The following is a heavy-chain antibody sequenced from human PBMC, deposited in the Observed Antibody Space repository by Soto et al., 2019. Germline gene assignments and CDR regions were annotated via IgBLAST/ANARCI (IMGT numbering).Heavy chain of an antibody. CDR1: GFTFSSYG. D-gene: IGHD6-19*01. V-gene: IGHV3-30*18. J-gene: IGHJ4*02. CDR2: ISYDGSNK. CDR3: AKSSYGYSSGWYSFDY. Sequence: GGSLRLSCAASGFTFSSYGMHWVRQAPGKGLEWVAVISYDGSNKYYADSVKGRFTISRDNSKNTLYLQMNSLRAEDTAVYYCAKSSYGYSSGWYSFDYWGQGTLVTVSS.